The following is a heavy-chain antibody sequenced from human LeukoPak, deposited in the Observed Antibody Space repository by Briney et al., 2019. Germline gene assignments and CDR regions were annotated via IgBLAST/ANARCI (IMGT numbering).Heavy chain of an antibody. J-gene: IGHJ4*02. Sequence: GGSLRLSCTASGFNFGNYGMSWVRQAPGKGLEWVSGLSDAGVRIFYADSVRGRFTVSRDNSKNTLYLQMDSLRAKDTAVYYCANTHCDSSPIVWNFWGQGTLVTVSS. D-gene: IGHD6-6*01. CDR3: ANTHCDSSPIVWNF. CDR1: GFNFGNYG. CDR2: LSDAGVRI. V-gene: IGHV3-23*01.